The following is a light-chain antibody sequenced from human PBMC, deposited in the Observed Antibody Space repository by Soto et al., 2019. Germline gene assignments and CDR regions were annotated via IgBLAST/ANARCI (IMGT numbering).Light chain of an antibody. CDR1: QSISNW. CDR3: QQYNSYS. CDR2: HAS. V-gene: IGKV1-5*01. J-gene: IGKJ1*01. Sequence: DIQMTQSPSTLPASVGDRITITCRASQSISNWLAWYQQKPETATKVLIYHASNLQSGVPSRFSGSGSGTEFTLTISSLQPDDFATYYCQQYNSYSFGQGTKVDIK.